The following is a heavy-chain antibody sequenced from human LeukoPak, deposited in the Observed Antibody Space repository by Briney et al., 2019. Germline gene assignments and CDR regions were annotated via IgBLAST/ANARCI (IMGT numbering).Heavy chain of an antibody. CDR3: ARQGAMVRGVSGIWFDP. V-gene: IGHV4-59*08. D-gene: IGHD3-10*01. J-gene: IGHJ5*02. Sequence: SETLSLTCTVSGGSISSYYWSWIRQPPGKGLEWIGYIYYSGSTYYNPSLKSRVTISVDTSKNQFSLKLSSVTAADTAVYYCARQGAMVRGVSGIWFDPWGQGTLVTVSS. CDR1: GGSISSYY. CDR2: IYYSGST.